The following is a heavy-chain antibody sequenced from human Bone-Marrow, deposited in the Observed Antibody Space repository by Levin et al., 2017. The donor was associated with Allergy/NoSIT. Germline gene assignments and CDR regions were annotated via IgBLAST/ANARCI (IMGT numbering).Heavy chain of an antibody. CDR3: ARRRLGPIAVAGTLFDY. Sequence: PSETLSLTCTVSGGSISSSSYYWGWIRQPPGKGLEWIGSIYYSGSTYYNPSLKSRVTISVDTSKNQFSLKLSSVTAADTAVYYCARRRLGPIAVAGTLFDYWGQGTLVTVSS. V-gene: IGHV4-39*01. D-gene: IGHD6-19*01. J-gene: IGHJ4*02. CDR1: GGSISSSSYY. CDR2: IYYSGST.